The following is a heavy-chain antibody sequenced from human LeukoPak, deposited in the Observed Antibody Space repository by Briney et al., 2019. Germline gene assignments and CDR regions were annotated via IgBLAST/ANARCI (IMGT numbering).Heavy chain of an antibody. V-gene: IGHV3-7*01. D-gene: IGHD2-8*01. CDR1: GFTFSSYW. CDR3: ARDLTYFTNDVSYRIGLDY. J-gene: IGHJ4*02. Sequence: GGSLRLSCAASGFTFSSYWMSWVRQAPGKGLEWVANINQDGSEKYYVDSVQGRFTISRDAAQNSLFLQMNSLRAEDTAVYYCARDLTYFTNDVSYRIGLDYWGQVTLVTVSP. CDR2: INQDGSEK.